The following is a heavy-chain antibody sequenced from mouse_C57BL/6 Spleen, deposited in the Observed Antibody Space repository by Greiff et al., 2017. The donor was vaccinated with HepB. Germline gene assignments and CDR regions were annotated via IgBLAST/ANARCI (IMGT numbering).Heavy chain of an antibody. CDR3: ALYYSVYYYAMDY. J-gene: IGHJ4*01. CDR2: INPSTGGT. CDR1: GYSFTGYY. V-gene: IGHV1-42*01. D-gene: IGHD2-12*01. Sequence: EVMLVESGPELVKPGASVKISCKASGYSFTGYYMNWVKQSPEKSLEWIGEINPSTGGTTYNQKFKAKATLTVDKSSSTAYMQLKSLTSEDSAVYYCALYYSVYYYAMDYWGQGTSVTVSS.